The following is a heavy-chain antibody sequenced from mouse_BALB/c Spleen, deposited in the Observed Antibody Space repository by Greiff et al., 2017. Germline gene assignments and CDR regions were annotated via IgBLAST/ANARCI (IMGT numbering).Heavy chain of an antibody. Sequence: EVKLMESGGGLVQPGGSRKLSCAASGFTFSSFGMHWVRQAPEKGLEWVAYISSGSSTIYYADTVKGRFTISRDNPKNTLFLQMTSLRSEDTAMYYCARWGKGAYWGQGTLVTVSA. V-gene: IGHV5-17*02. CDR2: ISSGSSTI. J-gene: IGHJ3*01. CDR3: ARWGKGAY. CDR1: GFTFSSFG. D-gene: IGHD1-3*01.